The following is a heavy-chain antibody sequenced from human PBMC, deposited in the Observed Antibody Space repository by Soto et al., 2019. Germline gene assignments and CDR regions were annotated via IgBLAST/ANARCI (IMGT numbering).Heavy chain of an antibody. D-gene: IGHD5-12*01. CDR1: GYTFTGYY. CDR2: INPNSGGT. CDR3: ARQPGEDGYTNRRGYFDY. J-gene: IGHJ4*02. V-gene: IGHV1-2*04. Sequence: QVQLVQSGAEVKKPGASVKVSCKASGYTFTGYYMHWVRQAPGQGLEWMGWINPNSGGTNYAQKFQGWVTMTRDTSISTAYMELSRLRSDDTAVYCCARQPGEDGYTNRRGYFDYWGQGTLVTVSS.